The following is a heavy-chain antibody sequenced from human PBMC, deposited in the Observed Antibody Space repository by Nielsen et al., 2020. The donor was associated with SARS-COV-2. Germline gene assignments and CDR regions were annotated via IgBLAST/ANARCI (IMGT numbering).Heavy chain of an antibody. V-gene: IGHV3-33*01. J-gene: IGHJ4*02. CDR3: ARVGQQLALDY. Sequence: GESLKISCAASGFPFSNYGMHWVRQAPGKGLEWVAVIWFDGSNKYYVDSVKGRFTISRDNSKNTLYLQMNSLRAEDTAVYYCARVGQQLALDYWGQGTLVTVSS. D-gene: IGHD6-13*01. CDR2: IWFDGSNK. CDR1: GFPFSNYG.